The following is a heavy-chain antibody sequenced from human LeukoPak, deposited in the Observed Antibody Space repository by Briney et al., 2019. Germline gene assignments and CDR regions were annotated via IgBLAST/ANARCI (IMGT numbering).Heavy chain of an antibody. Sequence: GGSLRLSCAASGFTFSSYAMSWVRQAPGKGLEWVSAISSSGGSTYYADSVKGRFTISRDNSKNTLYLQMNSLRAEDTAVYYCAKGSRSWYTRGGSNLDYWGQGTLVTVSS. J-gene: IGHJ4*02. CDR2: ISSSGGST. V-gene: IGHV3-23*01. D-gene: IGHD6-13*01. CDR1: GFTFSSYA. CDR3: AKGSRSWYTRGGSNLDY.